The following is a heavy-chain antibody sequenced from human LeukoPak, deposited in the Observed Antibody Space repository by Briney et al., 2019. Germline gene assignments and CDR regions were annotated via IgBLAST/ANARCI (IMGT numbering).Heavy chain of an antibody. V-gene: IGHV1/OR15-3*02. CDR1: GYTFTDYF. D-gene: IGHD2-2*03. CDR2: INAGNGNT. J-gene: IGHJ6*02. CDR3: AREIMDFDSYGMDV. Sequence: ASVKVSCKASGYTFTDYFMNWMRQAPGQRLEWMGWINAGNGNTKYSQKLQGRVTITRDTSASTAYMQLSSLRSEDTAVYYCAREIMDFDSYGMDVWGQGTTVTVSS.